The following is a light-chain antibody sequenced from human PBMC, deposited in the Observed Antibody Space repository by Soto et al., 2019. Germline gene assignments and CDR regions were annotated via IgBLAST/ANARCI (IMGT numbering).Light chain of an antibody. V-gene: IGKV1-12*01. Sequence: DIQMTQSPSFVSSSVGDRVTITCRASQGITSWLAWYQQKPGRAPKLLIHAASSLESGVPSRFSGSGSGTAFTLTISSLQPEDFATYYCQQTSSVPLTFGGGTKVEIK. CDR3: QQTSSVPLT. CDR1: QGITSW. CDR2: AAS. J-gene: IGKJ4*01.